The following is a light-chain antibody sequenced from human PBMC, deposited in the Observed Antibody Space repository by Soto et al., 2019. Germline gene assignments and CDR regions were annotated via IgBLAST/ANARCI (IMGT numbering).Light chain of an antibody. J-gene: IGKJ1*01. V-gene: IGKV3-20*01. CDR1: QSVSSSF. CDR2: GTS. Sequence: EIVLTQSPGTVSLSPGERATLSCRASQSVSSSFVAWFQQKPGQAPRLLIFGTSSGATGIPDRFSGSGSETDFTLTINGLEPEDFAMYFCQQYGSSPWTFGQGTKVDIK. CDR3: QQYGSSPWT.